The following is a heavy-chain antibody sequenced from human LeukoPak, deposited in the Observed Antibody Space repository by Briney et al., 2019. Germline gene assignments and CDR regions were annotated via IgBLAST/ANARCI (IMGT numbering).Heavy chain of an antibody. CDR3: ARGGRGASNWTPYNWFDP. Sequence: GGSLRLSCAASGFTFSSYAMSWVRQAPGKGLEWVSGINVGGGTTYYADIAKGGFTISRDNSKNTLFLQMSSLRAQDTALYSCARGGRGASNWTPYNWFDPWGQGTLVIVSS. CDR1: GFTFSSYA. J-gene: IGHJ5*02. D-gene: IGHD3/OR15-3a*01. CDR2: INVGGGTT. V-gene: IGHV3-23*01.